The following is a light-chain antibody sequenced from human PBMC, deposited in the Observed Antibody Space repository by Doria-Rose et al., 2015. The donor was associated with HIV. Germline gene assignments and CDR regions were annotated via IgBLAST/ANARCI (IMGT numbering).Light chain of an antibody. V-gene: IGKV3-20*01. CDR1: QSFSSIY. CDR2: DGS. Sequence: TQSPGTLSLSPGERATLSCRASQSFSSIYLAWYQRKPGQAPSLLIYDGSTRATGIPDRFSASGSGTDFTLTINRLEPEDFALYYCHQYGTSWTFGQGTKVEI. CDR3: HQYGTSWT. J-gene: IGKJ1*01.